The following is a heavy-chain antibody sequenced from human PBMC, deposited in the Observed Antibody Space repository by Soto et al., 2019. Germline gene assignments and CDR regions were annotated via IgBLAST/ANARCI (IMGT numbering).Heavy chain of an antibody. J-gene: IGHJ5*02. CDR3: ARDLAVGWFDP. CDR1: GYTFTSYS. Sequence: QVQLVQSGAEVKKPGASVKVSCKTSGYTFTSYSISWLRQAPGQGLEWMGWINVYNGNTKYAQNLQGRVTMITDTSTSKAYMELRSLRSDDTAVYYCARDLAVGWFDPWGQGTLVTVSS. CDR2: INVYNGNT. V-gene: IGHV1-18*01. D-gene: IGHD2-2*01.